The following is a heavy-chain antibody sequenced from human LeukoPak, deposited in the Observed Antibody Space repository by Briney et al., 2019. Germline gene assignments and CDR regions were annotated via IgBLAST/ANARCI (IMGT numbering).Heavy chain of an antibody. D-gene: IGHD5-12*01. CDR2: ISGSGVIT. V-gene: IGHV3-23*01. CDR3: AKDDAWVRYQD. J-gene: IGHJ4*02. Sequence: GGSLRLSCAASGFTFSSHGMNWVRQAPGKGLEWVSGISGSGVITYYADSVKGRFTISRDNSKNTLDLQMNSLRAEDTAVYYCAKDDAWVRYQDWGQGTLVTVSS. CDR1: GFTFSSHG.